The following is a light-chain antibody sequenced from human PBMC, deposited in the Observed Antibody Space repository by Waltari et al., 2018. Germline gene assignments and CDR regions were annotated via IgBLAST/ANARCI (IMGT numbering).Light chain of an antibody. CDR1: QDITKN. J-gene: IGKJ4*01. Sequence: DIQMTQSPSSLSASVGDRVTITCRVSQDITKNLNWFLQKPGKAPQVLIFDASNSQPAVPSRFSGSGSGTDFAFTITSLQPEDIGTYYCQQYGHLPLTFGGGTRVEIK. CDR2: DAS. CDR3: QQYGHLPLT. V-gene: IGKV1-33*01.